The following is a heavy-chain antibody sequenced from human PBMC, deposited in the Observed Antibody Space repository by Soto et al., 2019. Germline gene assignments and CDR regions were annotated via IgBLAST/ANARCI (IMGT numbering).Heavy chain of an antibody. V-gene: IGHV4-59*08. J-gene: IGHJ4*02. Sequence: SETLSLTCTVSGGSISSYYWSWIRQPPGKGLEWIGYIYYSGSTNYNPSLKSRVTISVDTSKNQFSLKLSSVTAADTAVYYCAKTYYVDTAMVREYYFDYWGQGTLVTV. CDR3: AKTYYVDTAMVREYYFDY. CDR2: IYYSGST. D-gene: IGHD5-18*01. CDR1: GGSISSYY.